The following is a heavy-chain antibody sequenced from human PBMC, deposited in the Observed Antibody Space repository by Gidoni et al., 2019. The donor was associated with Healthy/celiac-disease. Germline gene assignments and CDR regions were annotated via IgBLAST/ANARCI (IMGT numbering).Heavy chain of an antibody. Sequence: EVQLVESGGGLVQPGGSLRLSCAASGFTFSSYAMHWVRQAPGKGLEYVSAISSNGGSTYYANSVKGRFTISRDNSKNTLYLQMGSLRAEDMAVYYCAREGYDSSGYHPAFDYWGQGTLVTVSS. D-gene: IGHD3-22*01. CDR2: ISSNGGST. J-gene: IGHJ4*02. V-gene: IGHV3-64*01. CDR3: AREGYDSSGYHPAFDY. CDR1: GFTFSSYA.